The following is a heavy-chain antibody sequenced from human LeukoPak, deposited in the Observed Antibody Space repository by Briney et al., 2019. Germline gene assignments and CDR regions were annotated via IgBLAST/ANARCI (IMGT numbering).Heavy chain of an antibody. CDR3: ARERWGVVAASTYYYFHIDV. Sequence: SETLSLTCAVSGDSVSTTNWWTWVRQTPGKGLEWIGEIYHTGNTNYNPSLRSRVNMSVDKPNNQFSLTLTSVTAADTAVYYCARERWGVVAASTYYYFHIDVWGKGTAVTVSS. J-gene: IGHJ6*03. CDR2: IYHTGNT. D-gene: IGHD2-15*01. CDR1: GDSVSTTNW. V-gene: IGHV4-4*02.